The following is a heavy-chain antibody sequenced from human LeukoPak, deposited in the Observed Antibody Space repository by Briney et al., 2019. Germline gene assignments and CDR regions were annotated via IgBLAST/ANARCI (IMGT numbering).Heavy chain of an antibody. Sequence: PSETLSLTCTVSGGSISSYYWSWIRQPAGKGLEWIGRIYTSGSTNYNPSPKSRVTMSVDTSRNQFSLKVNSVTAADTAVYYCARGAVSDYYYYMDVWGKGTTVTVSS. CDR1: GGSISSYY. J-gene: IGHJ6*03. D-gene: IGHD3-16*01. CDR3: ARGAVSDYYYYMDV. CDR2: IYTSGST. V-gene: IGHV4-4*07.